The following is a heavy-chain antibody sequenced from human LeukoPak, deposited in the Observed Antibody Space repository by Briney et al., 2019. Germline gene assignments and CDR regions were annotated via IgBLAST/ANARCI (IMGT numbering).Heavy chain of an antibody. CDR3: ARGKGDSRYCSNGVCTDAFYYYMDV. Sequence: GGSLRLSCAASGFPVSSNYMSWVRQAPGKGPEWVSVIYSGGSTYYADSVKGRFTISRDNSKNTLYLQMNSLRAEDTAVYYCARGKGDSRYCSNGVCTDAFYYYMDVCGKGTTVTVSS. J-gene: IGHJ6*03. V-gene: IGHV3-53*01. CDR1: GFPVSSNY. CDR2: IYSGGST. D-gene: IGHD2-8*01.